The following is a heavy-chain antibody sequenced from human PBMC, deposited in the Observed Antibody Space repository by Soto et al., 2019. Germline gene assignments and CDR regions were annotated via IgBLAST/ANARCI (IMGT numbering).Heavy chain of an antibody. CDR2: ISSSSSTI. CDR3: SREEGYCYSSGYEFDY. V-gene: IGHV3-48*04. J-gene: IGHJ4*02. D-gene: IGHD3-22*01. CDR1: GFTFSSYS. Sequence: GGSLRLSCAASGFTFSSYSMNWVRQAPGKGLEWVSYISSSSSTIYYADSVKGRFTISRDNAKNSLYLQMNSLRAEDTAVYLCSREEGYCYSSGYEFDYWGQGTLVTVSS.